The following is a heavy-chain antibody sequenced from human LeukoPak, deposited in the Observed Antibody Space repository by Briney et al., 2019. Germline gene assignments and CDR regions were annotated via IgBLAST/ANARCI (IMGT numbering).Heavy chain of an antibody. Sequence: GGSLRLSCAASGFTFSSYSMNWVRQAPGKGLEWVSSISSSSSYIYYADSVKGRFTISRDNAKNSLYLQMNSLRAEDTAVYYCARVSYCGGDCSTGYFDYWGQGALVTVSS. J-gene: IGHJ4*02. CDR2: ISSSSSYI. CDR3: ARVSYCGGDCSTGYFDY. CDR1: GFTFSSYS. V-gene: IGHV3-21*01. D-gene: IGHD2-21*02.